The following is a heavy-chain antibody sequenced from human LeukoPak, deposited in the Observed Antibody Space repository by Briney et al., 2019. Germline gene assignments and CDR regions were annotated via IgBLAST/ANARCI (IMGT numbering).Heavy chain of an antibody. V-gene: IGHV3-20*04. J-gene: IGHJ3*02. D-gene: IGHD2-2*01. CDR2: INWNGGST. CDR3: AREDCSSTSCSDAFDI. CDR1: GFTFDDYG. Sequence: PGGSLRLSCAASGFTFDDYGMSWVRQAPGKGLEWVSGINWNGGSTGYADSVEGRFTISRDNAKNSLYMQMNSLRAEDTALYYCAREDCSSTSCSDAFDIWGQGTMVTVSS.